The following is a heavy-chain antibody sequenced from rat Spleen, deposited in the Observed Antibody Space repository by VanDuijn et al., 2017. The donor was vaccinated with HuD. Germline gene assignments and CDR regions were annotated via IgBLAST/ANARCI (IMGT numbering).Heavy chain of an antibody. V-gene: IGHV2-15*01. Sequence: QVQLKESGPGLVQPSQTLSLTCTVSGFSLTNYGVSWVRQPPGKGLEWIGAIWSGGRTYYNSPLKSRLSISRDTSKSQVFLKVNSLQTEDTAIYFCTREGYNNWGAFAYWGQGTLVTVSS. J-gene: IGHJ3*01. CDR1: GFSLTNYG. CDR2: IWSGGRT. D-gene: IGHD1-10*01. CDR3: TREGYNNWGAFAY.